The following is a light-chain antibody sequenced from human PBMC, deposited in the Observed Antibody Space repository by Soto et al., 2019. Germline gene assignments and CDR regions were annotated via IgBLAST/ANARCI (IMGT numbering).Light chain of an antibody. J-gene: IGKJ1*01. CDR1: QSVRSN. CDR2: GAS. V-gene: IGKV3-15*01. CDR3: QQYNNWPRT. Sequence: EMVMTQSPATLSVSPGDRATLSCRASQSVRSNLAWYQQKPGQAPRLLMYGASTRATGIPARFSGSGSGTEFTLTISSLQSEDFAVYYCQQYNNWPRTFGQGTKVEIK.